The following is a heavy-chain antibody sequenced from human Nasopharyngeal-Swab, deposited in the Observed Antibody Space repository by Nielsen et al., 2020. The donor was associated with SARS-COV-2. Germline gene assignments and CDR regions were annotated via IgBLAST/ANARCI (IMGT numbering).Heavy chain of an antibody. J-gene: IGHJ4*02. CDR3: ARGGIPTGDLPTGYYFDY. CDR2: INHSGST. V-gene: IGHV4-34*01. D-gene: IGHD7-27*01. CDR1: GGSFSGYY. Sequence: SETLSLTCAVYGGSFSGYYWSWIRQPPGKGLEWIGEINHSGSTNYNPSLKSRVIISVDTSKNQFSLKLSSVTAADTAVYYCARGGIPTGDLPTGYYFDYWGQGTLVTVSS.